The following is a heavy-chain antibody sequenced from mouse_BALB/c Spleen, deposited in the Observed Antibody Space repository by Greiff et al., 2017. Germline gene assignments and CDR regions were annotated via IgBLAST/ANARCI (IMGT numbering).Heavy chain of an antibody. V-gene: IGHV1-12*01. Sequence: QVQLQQPGAELVKPGASVKMSCKASGYTFTSYNMHWVKQTPGQGLEWIGAIYPGNGDTSYNQKFKGKATLTADKSSSTAYMQLSSLTSEDSAVYYCAREPLDYWGQGTTLTVSS. J-gene: IGHJ2*01. CDR2: IYPGNGDT. CDR1: GYTFTSYN. CDR3: AREPLDY.